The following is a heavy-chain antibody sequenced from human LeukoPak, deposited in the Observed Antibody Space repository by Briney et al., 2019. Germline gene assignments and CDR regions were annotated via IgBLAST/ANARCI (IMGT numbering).Heavy chain of an antibody. CDR2: ISRGGDT. CDR1: GGSFSDYY. J-gene: IGHJ4*02. CDR3: ARDGRAGSLFAY. V-gene: IGHV4-34*01. Sequence: PSETLSLTCAVYGGSFSDYYWSWIRQPPGKGLEWIGEISRGGDTNYNPSLKSRVTISVDTSKNQFSLKLSSVTAADTAIYYCARDGRAGSLFAYWGQGTLVTVSS. D-gene: IGHD6-19*01.